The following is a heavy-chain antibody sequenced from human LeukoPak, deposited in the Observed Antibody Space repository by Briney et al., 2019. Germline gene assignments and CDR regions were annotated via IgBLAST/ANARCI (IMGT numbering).Heavy chain of an antibody. CDR3: ARLDRTMGTIES. CDR1: DGSIYSSSYY. Sequence: SETLSLTYNVFDGSIYSSSYYWAWIRQPPGKGLEWTGSIFYSGSTYYNPSLKSRVTISVDTSKNQFSLKLTSVTVADTAVYYCARLDRTMGTIESWGQGTLVTVSS. CDR2: IFYSGST. J-gene: IGHJ4*02. D-gene: IGHD5-18*01. V-gene: IGHV4-39*01.